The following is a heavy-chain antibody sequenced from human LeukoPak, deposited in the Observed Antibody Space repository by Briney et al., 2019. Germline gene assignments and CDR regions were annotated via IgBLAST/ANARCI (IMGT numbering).Heavy chain of an antibody. Sequence: SETLSLTCTVSGGSIRSYYWSWIRQPPGKGLEWIGYIYYSGSTNYNPSLKSRVTISVDTSKNQFSLKLSSVTAADTAVYYCAREKHHITYGDYYYYYMDVWGKGTTVTVSS. CDR2: IYYSGST. V-gene: IGHV4-59*01. CDR1: GGSIRSYY. D-gene: IGHD4-17*01. J-gene: IGHJ6*03. CDR3: AREKHHITYGDYYYYYMDV.